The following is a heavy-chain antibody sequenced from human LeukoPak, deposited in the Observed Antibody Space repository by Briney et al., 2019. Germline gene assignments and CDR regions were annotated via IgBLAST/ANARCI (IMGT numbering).Heavy chain of an antibody. CDR2: IKTDGGET. V-gene: IGHV3-7*01. Sequence: GGSLRLSCAASGFTFNNYWLSWVRQAPGKGLEWVANIKTDGGETYYVDAVKGRFTISRDNAKNSLYLQMNNLRVEDTAVYYCVRNLPGAGYWGQGTLVIVSS. J-gene: IGHJ4*02. CDR3: VRNLPGAGY. D-gene: IGHD3-9*01. CDR1: GFTFNNYW.